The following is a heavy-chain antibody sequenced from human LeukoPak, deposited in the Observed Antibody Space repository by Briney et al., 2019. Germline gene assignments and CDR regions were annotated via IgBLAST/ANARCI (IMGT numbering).Heavy chain of an antibody. D-gene: IGHD3-10*01. CDR3: AKDPHGEIYFDY. Sequence: PGGSLRPSCAASGFTFSSYAMSWVRQAPGKGLEWVSAISGSGGSTYYADSVKGRFTISRDNSKNTLYLQMNSLRAEDTAVYYCAKDPHGEIYFDYWGQGTLVTVSS. J-gene: IGHJ4*02. V-gene: IGHV3-23*01. CDR1: GFTFSSYA. CDR2: ISGSGGST.